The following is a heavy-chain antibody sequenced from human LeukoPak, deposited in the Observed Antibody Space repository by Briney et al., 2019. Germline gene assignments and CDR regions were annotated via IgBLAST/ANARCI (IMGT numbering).Heavy chain of an antibody. V-gene: IGHV3-48*01. Sequence: GGSLRLSCAASGFIFSNYNFNWVRQAPGKGLEWVSYISSSSSTIYYADSVKGRFTISRDNAKNSLYLQMNSLRAEDTAVYYCARVDYSNYLLIYYYYYMDVWGKGTTVTVSS. CDR1: GFIFSNYN. CDR3: ARVDYSNYLLIYYYYYMDV. J-gene: IGHJ6*03. CDR2: ISSSSSTI. D-gene: IGHD4-11*01.